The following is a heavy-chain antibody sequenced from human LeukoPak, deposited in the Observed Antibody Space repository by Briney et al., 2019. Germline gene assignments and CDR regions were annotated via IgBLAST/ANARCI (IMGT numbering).Heavy chain of an antibody. V-gene: IGHV1-8*01. D-gene: IGHD3-16*01. J-gene: IGHJ4*02. CDR2: MNPNSGNT. Sequence: ASVKVSCKASGYTFSSYDINWARQATGQGLEWMGWMNPNSGNTGYAQKLQGRLIMTTNTSISTAYMELSSLTSEDTAMYYCARGRNERDLRLLLYWGQGTLVTVSS. CDR3: ARGRNERDLRLLLY. CDR1: GYTFSSYD.